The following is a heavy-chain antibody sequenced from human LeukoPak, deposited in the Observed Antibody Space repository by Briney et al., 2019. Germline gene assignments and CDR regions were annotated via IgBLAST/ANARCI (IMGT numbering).Heavy chain of an antibody. CDR1: GFTFSSYG. V-gene: IGHV3-30*18. CDR3: AKDPHYGDYVNYFGY. D-gene: IGHD4-17*01. Sequence: GGSLRLSCAASGFTFSSYGMHWVRQAPGKGLEWVAVISYDGSNKYYADSVKGRSTISRDNSKNTLYLQMNSLRAEDTAVYYCAKDPHYGDYVNYFGYWGQGTLVTVSS. CDR2: ISYDGSNK. J-gene: IGHJ4*02.